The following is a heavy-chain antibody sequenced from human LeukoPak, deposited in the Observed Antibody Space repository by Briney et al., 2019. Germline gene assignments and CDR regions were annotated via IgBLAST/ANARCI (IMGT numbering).Heavy chain of an antibody. CDR3: VRVKSGSISDS. CDR2: ISYSGST. Sequence: PSETLSLTCTVSGGSISSSNYYWGWIRQPPGKGLEWIATISYSGSTYYNASVKSRVTISRDTSKNQFSLSLNSVTAADTAVYYCVRVKSGSISDSWGQGTLVTVSS. CDR1: GGSISSSNYY. J-gene: IGHJ4*02. V-gene: IGHV4-39*07. D-gene: IGHD1-26*01.